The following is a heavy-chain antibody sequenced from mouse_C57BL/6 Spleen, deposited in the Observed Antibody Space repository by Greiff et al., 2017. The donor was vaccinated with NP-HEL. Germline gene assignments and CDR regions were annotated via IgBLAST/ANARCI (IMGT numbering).Heavy chain of an antibody. CDR3: ARDRVVATYDYFDY. D-gene: IGHD1-1*01. CDR1: GFTFSDYY. CDR2: INYDGSST. V-gene: IGHV5-16*01. Sequence: EVKLMESEGGLVQPGSSMKLSCTASGFTFSDYYMAWVRQVPEKGLEWVANINYDGSSTYYLDSLKSRFIISRDNAKNILYLQMSSLKSEDTATYYCARDRVVATYDYFDYWGQGTTLTVSS. J-gene: IGHJ2*01.